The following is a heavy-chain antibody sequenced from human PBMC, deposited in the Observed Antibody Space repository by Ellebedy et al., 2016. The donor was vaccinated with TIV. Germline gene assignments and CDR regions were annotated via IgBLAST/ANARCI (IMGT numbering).Heavy chain of an antibody. CDR3: ARGGVGTFDI. CDR2: ITGSSSEI. Sequence: GGSLRLSXAASGFSFSTYSMNWVRQASGKGLEWVSYITGSSSEIYYADSVNGRFTISRDYAKNSLYLQMNSLRAEDTAVYYCARGGVGTFDIWGQGTMVTVSS. CDR1: GFSFSTYS. V-gene: IGHV3-21*05. J-gene: IGHJ3*02. D-gene: IGHD1-1*01.